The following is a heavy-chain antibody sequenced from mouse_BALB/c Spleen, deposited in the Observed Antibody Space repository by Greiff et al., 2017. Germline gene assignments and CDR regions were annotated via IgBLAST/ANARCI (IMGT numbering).Heavy chain of an antibody. CDR3: ARGEAKYGSSYHLAY. CDR1: GFTFSDYY. V-gene: IGHV5-4*02. D-gene: IGHD1-1*01. J-gene: IGHJ3*01. CDR2: ISDGGSYT. Sequence: EVQLVESGGGLVKPGGSLKLSCAASGFTFSDYYMYWVRQTPGKRLEWVATISDGGSYTYYPDSVKGRFTISRDNAKNNLYLQMSSVKSEDTDMYYCARGEAKYGSSYHLAYWGQGTLGTVAA.